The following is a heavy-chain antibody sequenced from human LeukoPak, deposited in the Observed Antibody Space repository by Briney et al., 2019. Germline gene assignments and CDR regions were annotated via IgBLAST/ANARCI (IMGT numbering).Heavy chain of an antibody. V-gene: IGHV4-59*01. D-gene: IGHD5-12*01. J-gene: IGHJ4*02. Sequence: PSETLSLTCAVSGGSISSYYWSWIRQPPGKGLEWIGYIYNSGSTNYNPSLKSRVTISVDTSKNQFSLKLSSVTAADTAVYYCAKGSATNSGYLGVYWGQGTLVTVSS. CDR3: AKGSATNSGYLGVY. CDR2: IYNSGST. CDR1: GGSISSYY.